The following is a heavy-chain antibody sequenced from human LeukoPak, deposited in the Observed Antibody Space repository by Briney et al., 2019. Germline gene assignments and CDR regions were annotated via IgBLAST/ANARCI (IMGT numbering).Heavy chain of an antibody. V-gene: IGHV4-30-2*01. D-gene: IGHD1-26*01. CDR3: ARAEWELPGDY. Sequence: SETLSLTCTVSGGSISSGGYYWSWIRQPPGKGLEWIGYIYHSGSTYFNPSLKSRVTISVDRSKNQFSLKLSSVTAADTAVYYCARAEWELPGDYWGQGTLVTVSS. CDR1: GGSISSGGYY. J-gene: IGHJ4*02. CDR2: IYHSGST.